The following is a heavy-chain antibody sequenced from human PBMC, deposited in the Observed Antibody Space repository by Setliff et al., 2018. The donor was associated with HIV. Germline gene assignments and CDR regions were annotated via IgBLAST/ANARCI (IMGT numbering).Heavy chain of an antibody. D-gene: IGHD3-10*01. CDR2: IYDTGST. CDR3: ARRNTMVRGIIIDPYDAFDM. CDR1: GGSISSSTYY. J-gene: IGHJ3*02. Sequence: SETLSLTCTVSGGSISSSTYYWGWIRQPPGKGLQWIGSIYDTGSTYYNTSLKSRVTISVDTYKNQFSLNLRSVTATDTAVYYCARRNTMVRGIIIDPYDAFDMWGQGTVVTVSS. V-gene: IGHV4-39*01.